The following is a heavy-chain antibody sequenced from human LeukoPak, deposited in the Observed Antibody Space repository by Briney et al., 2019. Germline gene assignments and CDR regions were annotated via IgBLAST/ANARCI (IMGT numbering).Heavy chain of an antibody. D-gene: IGHD6-13*01. J-gene: IGHJ4*02. CDR2: FYHSGST. V-gene: IGHV4-30-2*01. Sequence: PSQTLSLTCAVSGVSVTSGAYSWPWLRQPPGKGLEWIGYFYHSGSTYYNPALKSRFTISVDRSKNHFSLKLGSVTAADTAVYYCASVPAAAHRGYFDFWGQGTLVTVSS. CDR3: ASVPAAAHRGYFDF. CDR1: GVSVTSGAYS.